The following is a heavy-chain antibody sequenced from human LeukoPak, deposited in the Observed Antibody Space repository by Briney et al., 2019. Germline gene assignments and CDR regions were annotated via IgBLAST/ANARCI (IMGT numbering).Heavy chain of an antibody. CDR2: IYYSGST. V-gene: IGHV4-39*02. CDR1: GGSISSSSYY. CDR3: AKDPKDRRMVRGVPNWFDP. J-gene: IGHJ5*02. Sequence: PSETLSLTCTVSGGSISSSSYYWGRIRQPPGKGLEWIGSIYYSGSTYYNPSLKSRVTISVDTSKNQFSLKLSSVTAADTAVYYCAKDPKDRRMVRGVPNWFDPWGQGTLVTVSS. D-gene: IGHD3-10*01.